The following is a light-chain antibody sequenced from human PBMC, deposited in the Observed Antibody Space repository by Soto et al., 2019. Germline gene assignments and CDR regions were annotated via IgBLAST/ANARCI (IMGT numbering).Light chain of an antibody. Sequence: QSALTQPASVSGSPGQSITISCTGTSSDVGGYNYVSWYQQHPGKAPKLMIYDVSNRPSGVSTRFSGSKSGNTATLPISGIQVEDEEDYYCSSSSSTSTLNVVFGGEPKVNVL. CDR1: SSDVGGYNY. CDR3: SSSSSTSTLNVV. V-gene: IGLV2-14*01. CDR2: DVS. J-gene: IGLJ2*01.